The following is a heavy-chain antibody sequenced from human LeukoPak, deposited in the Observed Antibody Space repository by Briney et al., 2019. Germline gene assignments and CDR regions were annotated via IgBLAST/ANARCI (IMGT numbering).Heavy chain of an antibody. CDR3: ARDPGYCSGGSCYFDY. CDR2: IKQDGSEK. D-gene: IGHD2-15*01. Sequence: GGSLRLSCAASGFTFSSYWMSWVRQAPGKGLEWVANIKQDGSEKYYVDSVKGRFTISRDNDKNSLYLQMNSPRAEDTAVYYCARDPGYCSGGSCYFDYWGQGTLVTVSS. CDR1: GFTFSSYW. J-gene: IGHJ4*02. V-gene: IGHV3-7*01.